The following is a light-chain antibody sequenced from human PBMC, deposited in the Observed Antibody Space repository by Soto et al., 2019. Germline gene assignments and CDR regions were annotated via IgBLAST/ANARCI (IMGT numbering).Light chain of an antibody. V-gene: IGKV3-15*01. CDR2: GAS. CDR3: QHYNNWPPMYT. J-gene: IGKJ2*01. Sequence: EIVMTQSPATLSVSPGERATLSCRASQSISSNLAWYQQKPGQAPRLLFYGASTRATGIPARFSGGGSGTDFTLTISSLRSEDFAVYYCQHYNNWPPMYTFGQGTKLEIK. CDR1: QSISSN.